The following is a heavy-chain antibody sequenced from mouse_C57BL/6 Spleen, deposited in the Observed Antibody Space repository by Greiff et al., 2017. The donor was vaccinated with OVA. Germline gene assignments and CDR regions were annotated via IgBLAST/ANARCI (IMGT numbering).Heavy chain of an antibody. D-gene: IGHD2-1*01. CDR1: GYTFTSYW. CDR3: ARGNYGNYWFAY. V-gene: IGHV1-72*01. Sequence: QVQLQQPGAELVKPGASVKLSCKASGYTFTSYWMHWVQQRPGRGLEWIGRIDPNSGGTTYNETFNSKATLTVDKPSSTAYMQLSSLTSEDSAVYCCARGNYGNYWFAYWGQGTLVTVSA. CDR2: IDPNSGGT. J-gene: IGHJ3*01.